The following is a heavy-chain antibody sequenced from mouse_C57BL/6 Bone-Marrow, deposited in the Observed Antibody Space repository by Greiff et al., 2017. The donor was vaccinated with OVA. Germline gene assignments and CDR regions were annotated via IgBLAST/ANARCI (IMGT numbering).Heavy chain of an antibody. D-gene: IGHD2-5*01. CDR3: TTSYCSNPYYAMDY. V-gene: IGHV14-4*01. Sequence: EVQLQESGAELVRPGASVKLSCTASGFNIKDDYMHWVKQRPEQGLEWIGWIDPENGDTEYASKFQGKATITADTSSNTAYLQLSSLTSEDTAVYYCTTSYCSNPYYAMDYWGQGTSVTVAS. CDR2: IDPENGDT. CDR1: GFNIKDDY. J-gene: IGHJ4*01.